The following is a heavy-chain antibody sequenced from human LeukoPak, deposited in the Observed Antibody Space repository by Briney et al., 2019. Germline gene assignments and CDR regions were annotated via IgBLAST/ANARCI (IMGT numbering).Heavy chain of an antibody. CDR3: ARGRRSDY. CDR2: IYYGGST. CDR1: GGSISSSSYY. Sequence: SETLSLTCTVSGGSISSSSYYWGWIRQPPGKGLEWIGSIYYGGSTYYNPSLKSRVTISVDTSKNQFSLKLSSVTAADTAVYYCARGRRSDYWGQGTLVTVSS. V-gene: IGHV4-39*07. J-gene: IGHJ4*02.